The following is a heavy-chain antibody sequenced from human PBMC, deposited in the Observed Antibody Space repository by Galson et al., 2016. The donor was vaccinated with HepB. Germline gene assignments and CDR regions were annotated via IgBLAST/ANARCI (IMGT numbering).Heavy chain of an antibody. CDR2: IKHSGKT. Sequence: SETLSLTCTVYGGSFGGYYWSWIRQSPGKGLEWIGAIKHSGKTDYSSSLKSRVTISVDTSKNQFSLRLRSGTAADTAVYYCAREARSRSWYYFDYWGQGTLVTVSS. J-gene: IGHJ4*02. D-gene: IGHD6-13*01. CDR3: AREARSRSWYYFDY. CDR1: GGSFGGYY. V-gene: IGHV4-34*01.